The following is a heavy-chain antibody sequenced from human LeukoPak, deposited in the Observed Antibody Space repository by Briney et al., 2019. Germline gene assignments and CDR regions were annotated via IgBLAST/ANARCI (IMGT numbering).Heavy chain of an antibody. J-gene: IGHJ4*02. V-gene: IGHV1-2*02. CDR2: INPNSGGT. D-gene: IGHD6-13*01. Sequence: ASVKVSCKASGYTFTGYYMHWVRQAPGQGLEWMGWINPNSGGTNYAQKFQGRVTMTRDTSVSTAYMELTSLRSDDTAVFYCAAPGGSSSWTRVDYWGQGTLVTVSS. CDR1: GYTFTGYY. CDR3: AAPGGSSSWTRVDY.